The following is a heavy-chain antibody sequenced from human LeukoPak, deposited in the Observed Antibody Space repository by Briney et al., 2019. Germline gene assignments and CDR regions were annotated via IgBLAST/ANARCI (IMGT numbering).Heavy chain of an antibody. CDR1: TNTFSSNG. V-gene: IGHV1-18*01. J-gene: IGHJ4*02. D-gene: IGHD2-21*02. CDR3: ARDRRMVTGTWSYFDY. CDR2: ISAYNGDT. Sequence: ASVKVSCKASTNTFSSNGFTWVRQAPGQGLEWMGWISAYNGDTNYAQNLQGRVTMTTDRSTSTVYMELRNLKSDDTAVYYCARDRRMVTGTWSYFDYWGQGTLVTVSS.